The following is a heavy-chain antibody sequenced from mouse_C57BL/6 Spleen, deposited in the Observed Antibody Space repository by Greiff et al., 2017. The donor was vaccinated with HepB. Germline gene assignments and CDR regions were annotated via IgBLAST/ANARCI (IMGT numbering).Heavy chain of an antibody. J-gene: IGHJ4*01. CDR3: AVIYYYGPGAMDY. D-gene: IGHD1-1*01. Sequence: QVQLQQSGPELVKPGASVKISCKASGYAFSSSWMNWVKQRPGKGLEWIGRIYPGDGDTNYNGKFKGKATLTADKSSSTAYMQLSSLTSEDSAVYLCAVIYYYGPGAMDYWGQGTSVTVSS. CDR2: IYPGDGDT. V-gene: IGHV1-82*01. CDR1: GYAFSSSW.